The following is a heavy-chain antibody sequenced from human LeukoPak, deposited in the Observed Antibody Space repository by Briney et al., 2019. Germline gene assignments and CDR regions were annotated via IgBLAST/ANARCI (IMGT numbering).Heavy chain of an antibody. CDR2: INPNSGGT. CDR3: VSDWVGATTDWYFDL. J-gene: IGHJ2*01. CDR1: GYTFTGYY. V-gene: IGHV1-2*02. D-gene: IGHD1-26*01. Sequence: ASVKVSCKASGYTFTGYYMHWVRQAPGQGLEWMGWINPNSGGTNYAQKFQGRVTMTRDTSISTAYMELSRLRSDDTAVYYCVSDWVGATTDWYFDLWGRGTLVTVSS.